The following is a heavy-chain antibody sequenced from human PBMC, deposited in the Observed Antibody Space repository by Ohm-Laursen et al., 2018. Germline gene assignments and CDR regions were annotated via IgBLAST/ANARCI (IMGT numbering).Heavy chain of an antibody. J-gene: IGHJ4*02. D-gene: IGHD3-16*01. Sequence: SLRLSCTASGFTVSSNYMSWVRQAPGKGLEWVSVIYSGGSTYYADSVKGRFTISRDNSKNTLYLQMNSLRAEDTAVYYCAREGLMGDYFDYWGQGTLVTVSS. CDR3: AREGLMGDYFDY. CDR2: IYSGGST. CDR1: GFTVSSNY. V-gene: IGHV3-66*01.